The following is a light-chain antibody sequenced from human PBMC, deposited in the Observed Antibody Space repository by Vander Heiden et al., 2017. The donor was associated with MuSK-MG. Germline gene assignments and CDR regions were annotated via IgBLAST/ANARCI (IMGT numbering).Light chain of an antibody. CDR2: QDT. J-gene: IGLJ2*01. V-gene: IGLV3-1*01. Sequence: YELTQPPSLSVSPGQTATIRCSGDQLGDEYACWYQQKPGQSPVLVISQDTKRPSGIPERFSGSSSGNTATLTISGTQALDEADYYCQTWDGTSVLFGGGTRLTVL. CDR3: QTWDGTSVL. CDR1: QLGDEY.